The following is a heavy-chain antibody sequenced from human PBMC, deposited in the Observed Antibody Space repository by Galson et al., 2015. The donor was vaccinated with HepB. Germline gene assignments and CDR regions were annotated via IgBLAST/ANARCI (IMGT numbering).Heavy chain of an antibody. D-gene: IGHD1-26*01. J-gene: IGHJ4*02. CDR2: TYYRSKWYN. V-gene: IGHV6-1*01. CDR3: AKGVGATNTYFDS. CDR1: GDSVSSNSAA. Sequence: CAISGDSVSSNSAAWNWIRQSPSRGLEWLGRTYYRSKWYNDYAVSVKSRITINPDTSKNQLSLQLNSVTPEDTAVYYCAKGVGATNTYFDSWGQGTLVTVSS.